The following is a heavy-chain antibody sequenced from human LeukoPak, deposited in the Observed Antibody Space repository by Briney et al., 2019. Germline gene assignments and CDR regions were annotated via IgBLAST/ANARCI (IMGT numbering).Heavy chain of an antibody. D-gene: IGHD3/OR15-3a*01. J-gene: IGHJ4*02. CDR2: ISIDGSSI. CDR3: TRDYNGLSL. CDR1: GFTFSSSS. V-gene: IGHV3-74*03. Sequence: GGSLRLSCAASGFTFSSSSMDWVRQAPGKGLVWVSRISIDGSSIAYADSVKGRFTASRDNAKNTLYLQMNSLSAEDTAVYYCTRDYNGLSLWGQGTLVTVSS.